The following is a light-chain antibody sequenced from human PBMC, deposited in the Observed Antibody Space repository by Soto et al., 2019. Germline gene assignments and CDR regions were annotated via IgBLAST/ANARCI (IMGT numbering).Light chain of an antibody. V-gene: IGKV1-27*01. CDR1: QGIMMY. CDR2: SAS. CDR3: QTYKSAPRALT. Sequence: DIQMTQSPCSLSASVGDTVTITCRASQGIMMYLAWYQQKPGQIPKLLISSASTLQSGVPSRFSGSGSGTDFILTISGLQPEDVATYYCQTYKSAPRALTFGGGTKVEIK. J-gene: IGKJ4*01.